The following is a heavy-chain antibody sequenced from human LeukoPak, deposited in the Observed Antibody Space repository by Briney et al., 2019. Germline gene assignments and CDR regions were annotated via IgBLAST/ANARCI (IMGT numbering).Heavy chain of an antibody. Sequence: GGSLRLSCAASGFTVSSNYMSWVRQAPGKGLEWVSVIYSGGSTYYADSVKGRFTISRDNSKNTLYLQMNSLRAEDTAVYYCAKDLRWLFHFDYWGQGTLVTVSS. CDR3: AKDLRWLFHFDY. CDR1: GFTVSSNY. D-gene: IGHD3-22*01. J-gene: IGHJ4*02. CDR2: IYSGGST. V-gene: IGHV3-66*01.